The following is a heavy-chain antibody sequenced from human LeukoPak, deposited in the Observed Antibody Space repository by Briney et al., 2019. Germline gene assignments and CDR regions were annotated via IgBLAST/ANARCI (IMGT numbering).Heavy chain of an antibody. V-gene: IGHV4-4*07. CDR1: GGSLSSYD. CDR3: ARALGFSGYDYIGWFDL. CDR2: IYTSGST. Sequence: SETLSLTCTVSGGSLSSYDWSWIRQPAGKGLEWIGRIYTSGSTNYNPSLKGRVTISVDTSKNQFSLKLSSVTAADTAVYYCARALGFSGYDYIGWFDLGGQGTLVTVSS. D-gene: IGHD5-12*01. J-gene: IGHJ5*02.